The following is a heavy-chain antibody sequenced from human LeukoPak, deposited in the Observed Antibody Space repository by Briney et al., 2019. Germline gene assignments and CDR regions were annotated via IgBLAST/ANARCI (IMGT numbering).Heavy chain of an antibody. Sequence: ASVKVSCKASGYTFTHHGISWVRQAPGQGLEWMGWTNPNSGGTNYAQKFQGRVTMTRDTSISTAYMELSRLRSDDTAVYYCARDGNMVNWFDPWGQGTLVTVSS. J-gene: IGHJ5*02. CDR2: TNPNSGGT. CDR3: ARDGNMVNWFDP. D-gene: IGHD3-10*01. V-gene: IGHV1-2*02. CDR1: GYTFTHHG.